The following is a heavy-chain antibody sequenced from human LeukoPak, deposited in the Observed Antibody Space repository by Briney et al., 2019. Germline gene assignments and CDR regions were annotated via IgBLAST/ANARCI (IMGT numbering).Heavy chain of an antibody. CDR3: ARRVGGSSTSRGEIWFDP. J-gene: IGHJ5*02. CDR2: IIPIFGPA. CDR1: GGTFSSYA. D-gene: IGHD2-2*01. Sequence: SSVKVSCKASGGTFSSYAISWVRQAPGQGLEWMGGIIPIFGPANYEQKFQGRVTITTDEYTSTAYLELSSLRSEDTAVYYCARRVGGSSTSRGEIWFDPCGQGTLVTVSS. V-gene: IGHV1-69*05.